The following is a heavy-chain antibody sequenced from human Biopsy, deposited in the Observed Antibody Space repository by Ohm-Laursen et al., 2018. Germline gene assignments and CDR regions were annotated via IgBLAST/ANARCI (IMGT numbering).Heavy chain of an antibody. CDR1: GGTFTNHA. D-gene: IGHD3-22*01. CDR2: SIPLFNTA. J-gene: IGHJ2*01. Sequence: SSVKVSCKASGGTFTNHAVGWVRQAPGQGLEWVGSSIPLFNTANYADKFQGRVTFTADKSTTTAYMELSSLRSEDTAIYYCARFPLGAYDDSGSYRAVEHWYFDLWGRGTLVTVSS. V-gene: IGHV1-69*06. CDR3: ARFPLGAYDDSGSYRAVEHWYFDL.